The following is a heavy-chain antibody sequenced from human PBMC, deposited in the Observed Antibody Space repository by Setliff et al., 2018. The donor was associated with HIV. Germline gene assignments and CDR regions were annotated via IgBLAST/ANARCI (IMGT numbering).Heavy chain of an antibody. V-gene: IGHV4-59*11. D-gene: IGHD5-12*01. CDR3: GRWGHGYNSYDH. CDR1: RDSLGSHY. Sequence: SETLSLTCSVSRDSLGSHYWSWVRQPPGKGLEWIGSIDYSGTPNYSPSLKSRVTISLDTSKNEISLKVTSLTAADTAVYYCGRWGHGYNSYDHWGQGTLVTVSS. CDR2: IDYSGTP. J-gene: IGHJ1*01.